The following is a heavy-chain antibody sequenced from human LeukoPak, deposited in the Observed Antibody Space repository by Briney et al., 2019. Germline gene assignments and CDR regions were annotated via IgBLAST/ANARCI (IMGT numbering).Heavy chain of an antibody. J-gene: IGHJ4*02. CDR2: IYYSGST. Sequence: PSETLSLTCTVSGGSISSYYWSWIRQPPGKGLEWIGYIYYSGSTNYNPSLKSRVTISVDTSKNQFSLKLSSVTAADTAVYSCARGYCSGGSCYSPFVYFDYWGQGTLVTVSS. CDR1: GGSISSYY. D-gene: IGHD2-15*01. CDR3: ARGYCSGGSCYSPFVYFDY. V-gene: IGHV4-59*01.